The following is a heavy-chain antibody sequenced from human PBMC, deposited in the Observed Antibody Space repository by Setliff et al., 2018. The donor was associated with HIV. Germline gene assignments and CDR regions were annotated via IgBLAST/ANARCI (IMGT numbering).Heavy chain of an antibody. CDR3: ARGNNDLESFDY. D-gene: IGHD3-3*01. CDR2: IVYSGTT. V-gene: IGHV4-39*01. Sequence: PSETLSLTCTVSGGSIIINDYYWGWIRQSPGKGLEWIGSIVYSGTTYYNVSLESRVTISVDTSKNQFSLKLSSVTAADTAVYYCARGNNDLESFDYWGQGALVTVSS. J-gene: IGHJ4*02. CDR1: GGSIIINDYY.